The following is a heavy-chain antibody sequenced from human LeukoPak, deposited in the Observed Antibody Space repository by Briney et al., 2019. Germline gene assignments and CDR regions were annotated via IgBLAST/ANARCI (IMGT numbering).Heavy chain of an antibody. V-gene: IGHV3-7*01. CDR1: GFTFSSFW. CDR2: IKHDGSEK. CDR3: ARHGFILRFLEWLSALGLGSPGFDS. J-gene: IGHJ4*02. D-gene: IGHD3-3*01. Sequence: PGGSLRLSCAASGFTFSSFWMNWVRQAPGKGLEWVANIKHDGSEKYYVDSLKGRFTISGDNAKNSLYLQMNSLRVEDTAVYFCARHGFILRFLEWLSALGLGSPGFDSWGQGTLVTVSS.